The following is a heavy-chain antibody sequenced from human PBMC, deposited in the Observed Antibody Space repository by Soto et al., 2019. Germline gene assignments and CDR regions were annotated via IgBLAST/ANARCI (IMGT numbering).Heavy chain of an antibody. D-gene: IGHD3-3*01. CDR2: IHHSGST. J-gene: IGHJ4*02. CDR1: GGSLDGYY. CDR3: ARGVDSWSGYLF. Sequence: QVHLQQWGAGRLKPSETLSLTCALYGGSLDGYYWSWIRQSPGKGLEWIVEIHHSGSTKYNPSLKSRVSLLVDTSTKQFSLKLTSVTAADRGVYYCARGVDSWSGYLFWGQGTPVTVSS. V-gene: IGHV4-34*01.